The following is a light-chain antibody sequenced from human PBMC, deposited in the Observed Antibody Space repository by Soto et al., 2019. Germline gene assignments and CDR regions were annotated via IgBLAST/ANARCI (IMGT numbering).Light chain of an antibody. CDR2: VNSDGSH. Sequence: QSVLTQSPSASASLGASVKLTCTLSSGHSSYAIAWHQQQPEKGPRYLMKVNSDGSHSKGDGIPDRFSGSSSGAERYLTISSLQSEDEADYSCQTWGTGIPGVFGTGTKLTVL. J-gene: IGLJ1*01. V-gene: IGLV4-69*01. CDR1: SGHSSYA. CDR3: QTWGTGIPGV.